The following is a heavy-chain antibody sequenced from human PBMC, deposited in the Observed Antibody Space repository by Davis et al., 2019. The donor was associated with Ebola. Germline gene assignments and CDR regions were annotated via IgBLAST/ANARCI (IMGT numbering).Heavy chain of an antibody. CDR2: INHSGST. Sequence: MPGGSLRLSCAVYGGSLRGHYWSWFRQPPGKGLEWIGEINHSGSTNYNPSLKSRVTISVDTSKNQFSLKLSSVTAADTAVYYCARGGYFDYWGQGTLVTVSS. J-gene: IGHJ4*02. V-gene: IGHV4-34*01. CDR3: ARGGYFDY. CDR1: GGSLRGHY.